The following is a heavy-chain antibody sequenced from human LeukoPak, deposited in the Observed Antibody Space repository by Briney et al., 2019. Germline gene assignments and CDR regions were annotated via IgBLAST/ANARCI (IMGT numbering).Heavy chain of an antibody. CDR1: GFTFSSYA. CDR2: ISGSGGST. CDR3: AKMDCTNGVCHRHYYYYGMDV. D-gene: IGHD2-8*01. V-gene: IGHV3-23*01. J-gene: IGHJ6*02. Sequence: PGGSLRLSCAASGFTFSSYAMSWVRQAPGKGLEWVSAISGSGGSTYYADSVKGRFTISRDNSKNTLYLQMNSLRAEDTAVYYCAKMDCTNGVCHRHYYYYGMDVWGQGTTVTVSS.